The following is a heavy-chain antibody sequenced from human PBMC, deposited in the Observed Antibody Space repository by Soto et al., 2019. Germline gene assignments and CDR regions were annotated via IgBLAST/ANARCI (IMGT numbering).Heavy chain of an antibody. D-gene: IGHD2-8*02. CDR2: ISHSGTT. CDR1: GGSFTGYY. V-gene: IGHV4-34*01. J-gene: IGHJ4*02. Sequence: QVQLQQWGAGLLKPSETLSLTCAVNGGSFTGYYGAWIRQSPEKGLEWIGEISHSGTTKYNPSLTSLVTISVDTSKTQFSLKLSSVTAADTGMYYCARDGGDTWYYFDSWGQGTVVTVSS. CDR3: ARDGGDTWYYFDS.